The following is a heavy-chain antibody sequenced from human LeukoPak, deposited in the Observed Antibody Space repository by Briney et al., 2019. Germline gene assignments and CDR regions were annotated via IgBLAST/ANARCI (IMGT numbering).Heavy chain of an antibody. V-gene: IGHV3-13*01. CDR1: GFTFSSYD. Sequence: GGSLRLSCAASGFTFSSYDMHWVRQATGKGLGWVSAIGTAGDTYYPGSVKGRFTISRENAKNSLYLQMNSLRAGDTAVYYCARALSPSQQYGDYYFDYWGQGTLVTVSS. CDR2: IGTAGDT. D-gene: IGHD4-17*01. J-gene: IGHJ4*02. CDR3: ARALSPSQQYGDYYFDY.